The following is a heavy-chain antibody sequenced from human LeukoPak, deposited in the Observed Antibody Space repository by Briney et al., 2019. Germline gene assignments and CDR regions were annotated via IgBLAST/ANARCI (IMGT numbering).Heavy chain of an antibody. J-gene: IGHJ5*02. D-gene: IGHD6-13*01. CDR2: INSDGSST. V-gene: IGHV3-74*01. CDR3: SRDGSSWYNWFDP. CDR1: GFTFSSYW. Sequence: AGSLTLSCAASGFTFSSYWMHWVRQPPGKGLVWVSRINSDGSSTIYADFVNGRFTITIDNAKNTLYLQMKSLRVKDTAVYYCSRDGSSWYNWFDPWGQGTLVTVSS.